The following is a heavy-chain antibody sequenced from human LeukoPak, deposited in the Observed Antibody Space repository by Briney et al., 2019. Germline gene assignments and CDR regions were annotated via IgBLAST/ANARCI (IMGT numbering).Heavy chain of an antibody. D-gene: IGHD6-13*01. V-gene: IGHV3-30*04. Sequence: GFLRLSRAASGFTFSTYAMHWVRQAPGKGLEWVAVISYDGTNKYSADSVKGRFTISRDNSKNTLYLQMNSLRAEDTAVYYCAKGLSGSSWYSNWFDPWGQGTLVTVSS. CDR2: ISYDGTNK. CDR3: AKGLSGSSWYSNWFDP. CDR1: GFTFSTYA. J-gene: IGHJ5*02.